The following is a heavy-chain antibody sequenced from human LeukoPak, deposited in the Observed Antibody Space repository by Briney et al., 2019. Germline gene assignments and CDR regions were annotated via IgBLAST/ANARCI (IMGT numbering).Heavy chain of an antibody. J-gene: IGHJ4*02. CDR2: VHHGGLC. CDR1: GVSITSHSW. V-gene: IGHV4-4*02. CDR3: AGHVTVLSTRGFDF. D-gene: IGHD2/OR15-2a*01. Sequence: SETLSLPCAVSGVSITSHSWWSLVRQPPGKGREWSGEVHHGGLCNYDPSLERRVPLSVDKSKNRFSLTLHSVTAPDTRPYSCAGHVTVLSTRGFDFWGRGTLVTVS.